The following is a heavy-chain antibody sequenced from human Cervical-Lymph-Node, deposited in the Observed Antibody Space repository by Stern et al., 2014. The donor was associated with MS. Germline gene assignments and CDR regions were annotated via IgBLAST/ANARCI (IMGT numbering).Heavy chain of an antibody. Sequence: EVQLVESGGDLVQPGGSLRLSCAASGFTFSSYSMNWVRQAPGKGLEGISFISGFSRTIYYADSVRGRFTISRDNANNSLYLQMNSLRVEDTAVYYCARGITIFGEGKWGQGTLVTVSS. CDR2: ISGFSRTI. D-gene: IGHD3-3*01. J-gene: IGHJ4*02. CDR1: GFTFSSYS. CDR3: ARGITIFGEGK. V-gene: IGHV3-48*01.